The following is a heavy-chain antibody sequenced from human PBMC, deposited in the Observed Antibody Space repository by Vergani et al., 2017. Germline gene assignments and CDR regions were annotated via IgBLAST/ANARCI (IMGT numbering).Heavy chain of an antibody. CDR3: ARPPSITIFGVNDAFDI. V-gene: IGHV3-21*01. CDR1: GFTFSSYS. J-gene: IGHJ3*02. CDR2: ISSSSSYI. D-gene: IGHD3-3*01. Sequence: EVQLVESGGGLVKPGGSLRLSCAASGFTFSSYSMNWVRQAPGKGLEWVSSISSSSSYIYYADSVKGRFTISRDNAKNSLYLQMNSLRAEDTAVYYCARPPSITIFGVNDAFDIWGQGTMVTVSS.